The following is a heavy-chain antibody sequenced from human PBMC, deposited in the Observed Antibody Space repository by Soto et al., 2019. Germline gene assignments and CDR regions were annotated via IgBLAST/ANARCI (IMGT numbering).Heavy chain of an antibody. CDR2: ISGSGGST. D-gene: IGHD2-2*01. CDR1: GFTFTNYA. CDR3: AKGPEYQPLLGFDY. J-gene: IGHJ4*02. Sequence: EVQLLESGGGLVQPGGPLRLSCAASGFTFTNYARSWSRQAPGKGLEWVSAISGSGGSTFYADSVKGRFTISRDKSKNTLYLQMNSLRAEDTAVYYCAKGPEYQPLLGFDYWGQGTLVTVSS. V-gene: IGHV3-23*01.